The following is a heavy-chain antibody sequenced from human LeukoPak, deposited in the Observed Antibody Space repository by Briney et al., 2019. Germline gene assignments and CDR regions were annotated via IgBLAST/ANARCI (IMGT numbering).Heavy chain of an antibody. Sequence: ASVKVSCKASGYTFSGYYIHWVRQAPGQGLEWMGIINPSGGSTSYAQKFQGRVTITADESTSTAYMELSSLRSEDTAVYYCARATSEWEAPWPYYGMDVWGQGTTVTVSS. V-gene: IGHV1-46*01. D-gene: IGHD1-26*01. CDR3: ARATSEWEAPWPYYGMDV. J-gene: IGHJ6*02. CDR1: GYTFSGYY. CDR2: INPSGGST.